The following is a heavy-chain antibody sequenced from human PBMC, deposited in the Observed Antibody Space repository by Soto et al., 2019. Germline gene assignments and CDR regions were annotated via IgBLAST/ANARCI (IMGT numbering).Heavy chain of an antibody. V-gene: IGHV1-18*01. CDR1: GYIFSDYG. CDR3: ARPVTSPDHLDI. J-gene: IGHJ3*02. Sequence: QVQLVQSGAEVKKPGASVKVSCKTSGYIFSDYGITWVRQAPGQGLEWMGWISAYNGNTDYAPKFQDRLTFATDTATSTAYMELRSLRSDDTALYYLARPVTSPDHLDIWGQGTMVPVSS. D-gene: IGHD4-4*01. CDR2: ISAYNGNT.